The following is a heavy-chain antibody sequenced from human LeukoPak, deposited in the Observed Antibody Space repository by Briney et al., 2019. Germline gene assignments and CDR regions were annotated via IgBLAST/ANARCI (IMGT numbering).Heavy chain of an antibody. J-gene: IGHJ6*04. V-gene: IGHV3-11*01. CDR3: ARESAPDRIAAAGSPQTTHSPNPLAV. CDR1: GFTFSDHY. CDR2: ISSSGSTI. Sequence: GGSLRLSCAASGFTFSDHYMSWIRQPPWKGLDWVSYISSSGSTIYYADSVKGRFTIAGDNAKHSLYLQMSSLRAEDTAVYYCARESAPDRIAAAGSPQTTHSPNPLAVRGKGTTVTVSS. D-gene: IGHD6-13*01.